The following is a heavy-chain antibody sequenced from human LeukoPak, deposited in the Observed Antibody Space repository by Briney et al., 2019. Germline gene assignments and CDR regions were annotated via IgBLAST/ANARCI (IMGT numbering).Heavy chain of an antibody. CDR3: AREGIAAADPYNWFDP. J-gene: IGHJ5*02. CDR2: INSDGSST. D-gene: IGHD6-13*01. CDR1: GFTFNTYS. V-gene: IGHV3-74*01. Sequence: GGSLRLSCAASGFTFNTYSMSWVRQAPGKGLVWVSRINSDGSSTSYADSVKGRFTISRDNAKNTLYLQMNSLRAEDTAVYYCAREGIAAADPYNWFDPWGQGTLVTVSS.